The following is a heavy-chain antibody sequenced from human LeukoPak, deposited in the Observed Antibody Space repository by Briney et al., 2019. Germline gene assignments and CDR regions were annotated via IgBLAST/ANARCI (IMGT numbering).Heavy chain of an antibody. J-gene: IGHJ6*02. V-gene: IGHV4-4*08. D-gene: IGHD2-15*01. Sequence: SETLSHTCTVSGGSTSNHLWSWIRQPPGKGLEWIGNIYTGGTTNYNPSLKSRVTISVDTSKNQFSLKLSCVTAADTAVYYCARAGDIVVVVAVTKGPYGMDVGGQETRVTVSS. CDR2: IYTGGTT. CDR1: GGSTSNHL. CDR3: ARAGDIVVVVAVTKGPYGMDV.